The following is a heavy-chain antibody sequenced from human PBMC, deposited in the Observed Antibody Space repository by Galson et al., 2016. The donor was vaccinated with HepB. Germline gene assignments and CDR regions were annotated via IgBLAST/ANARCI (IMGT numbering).Heavy chain of an antibody. Sequence: SLRLSCAASGFTFRSYSMTWVRQAPGKGLEWVSVISGDGGITEYAGSVKGRFTISRDNSKTTRYLQMNSLRVEDSAIYYCAKGGRRDAYNDWGQGTLVTVSS. CDR2: ISGDGGIT. V-gene: IGHV3-23*01. J-gene: IGHJ4*02. CDR3: AKGGRRDAYND. CDR1: GFTFRSYS. D-gene: IGHD5-24*01.